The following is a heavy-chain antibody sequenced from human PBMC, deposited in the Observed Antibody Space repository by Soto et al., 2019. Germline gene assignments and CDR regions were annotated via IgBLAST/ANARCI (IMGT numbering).Heavy chain of an antibody. J-gene: IGHJ3*02. CDR2: ISAYNGNT. Sequence: ASVKVSCKASGYTFTSYGISWVRQAPGQGLEWMGWISAYNGNTNYAQKLQGRVTMTTDTSTSTAYIELRSLRSDDTAVYYCERYLCVITFGGVIATGTCFDICGQRTMVTVSS. CDR1: GYTFTSYG. D-gene: IGHD3-16*02. V-gene: IGHV1-18*01. CDR3: ERYLCVITFGGVIATGTCFDI.